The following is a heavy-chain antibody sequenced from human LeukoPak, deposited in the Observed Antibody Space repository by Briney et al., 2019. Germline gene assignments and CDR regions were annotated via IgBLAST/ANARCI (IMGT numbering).Heavy chain of an antibody. CDR3: ARVRGQFYYDSSGYNDAFGI. D-gene: IGHD3-22*01. V-gene: IGHV4-31*03. CDR1: GGSISSGGYY. J-gene: IGHJ3*02. Sequence: SETLSLTCTVSGGSISSGGYYWSWIRQHPGKGLEWIGYIYYSGSTYYNPSLKSRVTISVDTSKNQFSLKLSSVTAADTAVYYCARVRGQFYYDSSGYNDAFGIWGQGTMVTVSS. CDR2: IYYSGST.